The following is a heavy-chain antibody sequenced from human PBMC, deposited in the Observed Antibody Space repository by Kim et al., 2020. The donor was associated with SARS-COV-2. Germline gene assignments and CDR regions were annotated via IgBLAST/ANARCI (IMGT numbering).Heavy chain of an antibody. D-gene: IGHD2-21*01. CDR3: TTGGYSDSHFDYFGY. CDR1: GFSVSNSY. V-gene: IGHV3-53*01. J-gene: IGHJ4*01. CDR2: IQHDGSA. Sequence: GGSLRLSCAASGFSVSNSYMSWVRQAPGKGLEWVSVIQHDGSATYADYAVGGRFIISDDNTNTSKYLKMNLLVADTAADYYSTTGGYSDSHFDYFGYWS.